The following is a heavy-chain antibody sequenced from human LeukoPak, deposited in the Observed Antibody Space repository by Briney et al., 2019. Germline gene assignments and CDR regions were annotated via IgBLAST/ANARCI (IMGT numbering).Heavy chain of an antibody. J-gene: IGHJ4*02. CDR3: ARGRYFDWLLYLDY. CDR1: GGSISYFY. Sequence: SETLSLTCTVSGGSISYFYWSWIQQPAGKGLEWIGRIYTSGSTNYNPSLKSRVTMSVDTSKKQFSLKLSSVTAADTAVYYCARGRYFDWLLYLDYWGQGTLVTVSS. V-gene: IGHV4-4*07. CDR2: IYTSGST. D-gene: IGHD3-9*01.